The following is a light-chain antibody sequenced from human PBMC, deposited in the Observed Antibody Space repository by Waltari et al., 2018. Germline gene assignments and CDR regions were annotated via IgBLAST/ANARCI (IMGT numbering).Light chain of an antibody. CDR1: QSVGRS. CDR2: DAS. J-gene: IGKJ1*01. CDR3: QHYVRLPAT. V-gene: IGKV3-20*01. Sequence: EIVLTQPPGTLSLSPGERATLACRASQSVGRSLAWYQQKPGQAPRLLIYDASRRATGIPDRFSGSGSGTDFSLTLSTLEPEDFAVYYCQHYVRLPATFGQGTQVEI.